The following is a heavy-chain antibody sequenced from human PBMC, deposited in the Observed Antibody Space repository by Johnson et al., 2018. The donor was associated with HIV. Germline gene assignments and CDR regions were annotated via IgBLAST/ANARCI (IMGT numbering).Heavy chain of an antibody. CDR3: TTDRRTGTTCAFDI. CDR1: GFMFEDYG. Sequence: VQLVESGGGVVRPGGSLRLSCVGSGFMFEDYGMSWVRQAPGQGLEWVSGIKSNTDGSTIYYADSVKGRFTISRDNAKNSLYLQMNSLKTEDTAVYYCTTDRRTGTTCAFDIWGQGTMVTVSS. CDR2: IKSNTDGSTI. V-gene: IGHV3-20*04. D-gene: IGHD1-7*01. J-gene: IGHJ3*02.